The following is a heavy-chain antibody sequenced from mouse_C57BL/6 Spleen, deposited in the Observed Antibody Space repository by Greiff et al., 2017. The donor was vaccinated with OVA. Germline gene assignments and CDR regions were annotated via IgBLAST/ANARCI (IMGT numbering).Heavy chain of an antibody. V-gene: IGHV1-26*01. CDR3: AGGGGGRGFAY. J-gene: IGHJ3*01. CDR1: GYTFTDYY. CDR2: INPNNGGT. Sequence: VQLQQSGPELVKPGASVKISCKASGYTFTDYYMNWVKQSHGKSLEWIGDINPNNGGTSYNQKFKGKATLTVDKSSSTAYMELRSLTSEDSAVYYWAGGGGGRGFAYWGQGTLVTVSA.